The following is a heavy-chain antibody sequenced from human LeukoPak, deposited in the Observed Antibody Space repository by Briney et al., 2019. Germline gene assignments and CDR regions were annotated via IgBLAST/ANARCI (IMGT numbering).Heavy chain of an antibody. J-gene: IGHJ5*02. CDR3: ARGVSYYDYVWGSYRPYYTFDP. CDR2: INTNTGNP. CDR1: GYTFSSYA. V-gene: IGHV7-4-1*02. Sequence: ASVKVSCKASGYTFSSYAMNWVRQAPGQGLEWMGWINTNTGNPTYAQGFTGRFVFSLDTSVSTAYLQISSLKAEDTAVYYCARGVSYYDYVWGSYRPYYTFDPWGQGTLVTVSS. D-gene: IGHD3-16*02.